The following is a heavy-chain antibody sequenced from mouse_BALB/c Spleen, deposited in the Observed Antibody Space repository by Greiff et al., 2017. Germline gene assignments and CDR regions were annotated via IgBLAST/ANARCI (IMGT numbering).Heavy chain of an antibody. Sequence: EVQLQQSGPELVKPGASVKISCKASGYTFTDYNMHWVKQSHGKSLEWIGYIYPYNGGTGYNQKFKSKATLTVDNSSSTAYMELRSLTSEDSAVYYCARHDYDVGYAMDYWGQGTSVTVSS. CDR1: GYTFTDYN. J-gene: IGHJ4*01. CDR3: ARHDYDVGYAMDY. D-gene: IGHD2-4*01. V-gene: IGHV1S29*02. CDR2: IYPYNGGT.